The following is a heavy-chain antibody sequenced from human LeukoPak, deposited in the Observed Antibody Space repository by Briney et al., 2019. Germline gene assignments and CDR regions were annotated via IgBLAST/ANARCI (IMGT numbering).Heavy chain of an antibody. CDR2: IIPIFGTA. V-gene: IGHV1-69*06. CDR3: ARVRIPQYYFDY. Sequence: SVKVSCKASGGTFSSYAISWVRQAPGQGLEWMGGIIPIFGTANYAQKFQGRVTITADKSTSTAYMELSSLRSEDTAVYYCARVRIPQYYFDYWGQGALVTVSS. J-gene: IGHJ4*02. D-gene: IGHD2/OR15-2a*01. CDR1: GGTFSSYA.